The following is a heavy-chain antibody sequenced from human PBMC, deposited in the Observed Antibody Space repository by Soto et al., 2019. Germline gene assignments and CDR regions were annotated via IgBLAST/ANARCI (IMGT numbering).Heavy chain of an antibody. CDR2: INHSVSN. CDR3: ARGTPIGGITMIVVVTGANGMEV. D-gene: IGHD3-22*01. CDR1: GGSFSGYY. J-gene: IGHJ6*04. V-gene: IGHV4-34*01. Sequence: SETLSVTCAVYGGSFSGYYWSWIRQPPGKGLEWIGEINHSVSNNYNPSLKSRVTISVDTSKNQFSLKLSSVTAADTAVHYCARGTPIGGITMIVVVTGANGMEVWVKGKTVIVSA.